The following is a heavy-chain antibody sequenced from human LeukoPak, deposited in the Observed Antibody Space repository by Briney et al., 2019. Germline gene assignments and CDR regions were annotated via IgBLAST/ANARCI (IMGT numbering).Heavy chain of an antibody. V-gene: IGHV3-33*06. D-gene: IGHD3-10*01. CDR2: ILHDGSNK. Sequence: GRSLRLSCAASGFTFSSYGMHWVRQAPGKGLEWVAGILHDGSNKFYVDSLKGRFTISRDNSKNTLFLQMNGLRVDDTAMYYCAKGALWFGESLPHPFDYWGQGTLVTVSS. CDR1: GFTFSSYG. CDR3: AKGALWFGESLPHPFDY. J-gene: IGHJ4*02.